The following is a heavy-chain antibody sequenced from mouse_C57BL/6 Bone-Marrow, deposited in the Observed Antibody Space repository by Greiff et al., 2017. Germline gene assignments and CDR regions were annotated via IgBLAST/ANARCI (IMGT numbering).Heavy chain of an antibody. D-gene: IGHD1-1*01. Sequence: QVQLKQPGAELVKPGASVKMSCKASGYTFTSYWITWVKQRPGQGLEWIGDIYPGSGSTNYNEKFKSKATLTVDTSSSTAYMQLSSLTSEDSAVYYCAREEPYYGSVMYYWGQGTSVTVSS. CDR3: AREEPYYGSVMYY. V-gene: IGHV1-55*01. J-gene: IGHJ4*01. CDR1: GYTFTSYW. CDR2: IYPGSGST.